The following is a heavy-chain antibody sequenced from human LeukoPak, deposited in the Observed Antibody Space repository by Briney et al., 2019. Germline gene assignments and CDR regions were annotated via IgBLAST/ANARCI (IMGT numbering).Heavy chain of an antibody. CDR2: ISSNSRTI. CDR1: RFTFSRYA. J-gene: IGHJ4*02. Sequence: GGSLRLSCAASRFTFSRYAMNWVRQAPGKGLEWISFISSNSRTILYTDSVKGRFTTSRDNAKNSLYLQMNNLRVEDSAVYYFARDVGVYGDYAILGYWGQGTLVTVS. CDR3: ARDVGVYGDYAILGY. D-gene: IGHD4-17*01. V-gene: IGHV3-48*01.